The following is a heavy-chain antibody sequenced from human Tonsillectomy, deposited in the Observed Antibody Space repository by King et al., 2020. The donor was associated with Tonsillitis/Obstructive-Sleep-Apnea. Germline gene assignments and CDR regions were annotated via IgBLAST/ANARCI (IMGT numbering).Heavy chain of an antibody. CDR1: GGSISSSSYY. CDR3: ARQLVAVAGTAAFYI. CDR2: IYYSGST. V-gene: IGHV4-39*01. D-gene: IGHD6-19*01. Sequence: QLQESGPGLVKPSETLSLTCTVSGGSISSSSYYWGWIRQPPGKGLEWIGSIYYSGSTYYNPSLKSRVTISVDTSKNQFSLKLSSVTAADTAVYYCARQLVAVAGTAAFYIWGQGTMVTVSS. J-gene: IGHJ3*02.